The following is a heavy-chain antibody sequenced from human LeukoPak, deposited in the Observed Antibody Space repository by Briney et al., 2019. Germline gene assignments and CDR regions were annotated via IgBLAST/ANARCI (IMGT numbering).Heavy chain of an antibody. CDR2: ISTIGIT. J-gene: IGHJ4*02. V-gene: IGHV4-61*02. CDR1: SGSISSSNYY. CDR3: ARHARWYYGSGSYRYFDY. D-gene: IGHD3-10*01. Sequence: SETLSLTCTVSSGSISSSNYYWSWIRQPAGGGLEWIGRISTIGITNYNPSLISRVTISVDTSKNQFSLKLSSVTAADTAVYYCARHARWYYGSGSYRYFDYWGQGTLVTVSS.